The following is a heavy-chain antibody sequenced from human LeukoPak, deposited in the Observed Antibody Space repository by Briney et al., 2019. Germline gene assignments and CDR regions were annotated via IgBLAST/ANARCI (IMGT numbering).Heavy chain of an antibody. J-gene: IGHJ3*02. CDR1: GDSVSSNSAA. D-gene: IGHD6-13*01. V-gene: IGHV6-1*01. Sequence: SQTLSLTCAISGDSVSSNSAAWNWIRQSPSRGLEWLGRTYYRSKWYNDYAVSVKSRITINPDTSKNQFSLQLNSVTPEDTAVYYCARGSYYQTGYSRPTNAFDIWGQGTMVTVSS. CDR3: ARGSYYQTGYSRPTNAFDI. CDR2: TYYRSKWYN.